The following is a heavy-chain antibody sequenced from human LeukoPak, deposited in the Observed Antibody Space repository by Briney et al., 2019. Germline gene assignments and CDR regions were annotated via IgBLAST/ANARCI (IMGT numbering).Heavy chain of an antibody. CDR1: GFTFDDYA. CDR2: ISWNGASI. CDR3: AKDTGSLAAAGASDAFDI. Sequence: GGSLRLSCAASGFTFDDYAMHWVRQAPGKGLEWVSGISWNGASIGYADSVKGRFTISRDNAKNSLYLQMNSLRAEDTALYYCAKDTGSLAAAGASDAFDIWGQGTMVTVSS. D-gene: IGHD6-13*01. V-gene: IGHV3-9*01. J-gene: IGHJ3*02.